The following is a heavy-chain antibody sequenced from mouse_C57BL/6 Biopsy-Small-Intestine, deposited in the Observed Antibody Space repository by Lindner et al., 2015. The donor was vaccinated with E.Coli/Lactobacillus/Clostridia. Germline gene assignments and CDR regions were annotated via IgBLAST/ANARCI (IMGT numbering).Heavy chain of an antibody. V-gene: IGHV1-82*01. CDR1: GYAFSSSW. Sequence: VQLQESGPELVKPGASVKISCKASGYAFSSSWMNWVKQRPGKGLEWIGRIYPGDGDNKYNGKFKGKATLTADKSSSTAYMQLSSLTSEDSAVCFCANYGDYPFDYWGQGTTLTVSS. CDR3: ANYGDYPFDY. D-gene: IGHD2-13*01. J-gene: IGHJ2*01. CDR2: IYPGDGDN.